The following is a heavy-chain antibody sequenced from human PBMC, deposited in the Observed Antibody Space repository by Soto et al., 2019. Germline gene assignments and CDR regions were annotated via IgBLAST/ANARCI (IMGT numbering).Heavy chain of an antibody. CDR1: GFSLSTSGVG. V-gene: IGHV2-5*01. CDR3: ARRKVTTSDRWFDP. J-gene: IGHJ5*02. Sequence: QHTLQAAGPTLVKPTPALTMTCTFSGFSLSTSGVGVGWIRQPPVKAREWRALIYWSDNKRYSPSLKSRLTITKDTSRNPEVLTMTNIDPVATATYYCARRKVTTSDRWFDPWGQGTLVTFSA. CDR2: IYWSDNK. D-gene: IGHD2-21*02.